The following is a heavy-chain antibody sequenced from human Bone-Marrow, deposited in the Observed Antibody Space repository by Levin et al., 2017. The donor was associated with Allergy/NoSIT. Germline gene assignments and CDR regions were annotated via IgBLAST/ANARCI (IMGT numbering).Heavy chain of an antibody. J-gene: IGHJ4*02. CDR3: ARHDYGGNSFARVFDY. CDR2: IYYSGST. CDR1: GGSISSSSYY. V-gene: IGHV4-39*01. Sequence: SETLSLTCTVSGGSISSSSYYWGWIRQPPGKGLEWIGSIYYSGSTYYNPSLKSRVTISVDTSKNQFSLKLSSVTAADTAVYYCARHDYGGNSFARVFDYWGQGTLVTVSS. D-gene: IGHD4-23*01.